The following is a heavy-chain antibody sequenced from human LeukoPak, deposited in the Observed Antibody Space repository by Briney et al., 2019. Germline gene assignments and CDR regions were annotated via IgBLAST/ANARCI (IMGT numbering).Heavy chain of an antibody. Sequence: IPSETLSLTCTVSGDSISSSNWFWGWIRLPPGKGPEWIGSIYNSGNSYYNPSLESRVSMSVDASKNQFSLNLISVTAADTAAYYCARDLGYCTNGVCHTRFDYWGQGTLVAVSS. D-gene: IGHD2-8*01. CDR1: GDSISSSNWF. J-gene: IGHJ4*02. V-gene: IGHV4-39*02. CDR3: ARDLGYCTNGVCHTRFDY. CDR2: IYNSGNS.